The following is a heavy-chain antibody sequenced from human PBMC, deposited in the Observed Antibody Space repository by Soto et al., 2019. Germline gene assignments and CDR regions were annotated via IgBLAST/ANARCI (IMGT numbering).Heavy chain of an antibody. J-gene: IGHJ4*02. Sequence: EVQLLESGGGLVQPGGSLRLSCAASGFTFSSYAMSWVRQAPGKGLEWVSAISGSGGSTYYADSVKGRFTISRDNSKNTLYLQMNSLRAEDTAVYYCAKDTIHKAAFWSGKLYYFDYWGQGTLVTVSS. CDR3: AKDTIHKAAFWSGKLYYFDY. CDR1: GFTFSSYA. D-gene: IGHD3-3*01. V-gene: IGHV3-23*01. CDR2: ISGSGGST.